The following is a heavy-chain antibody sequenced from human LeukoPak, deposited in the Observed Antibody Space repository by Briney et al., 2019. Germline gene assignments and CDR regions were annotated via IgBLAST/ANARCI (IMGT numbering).Heavy chain of an antibody. CDR2: ISTYNGNT. V-gene: IGHV1-18*01. CDR1: GYTFSNYD. D-gene: IGHD3-10*01. CDR3: ARLDRGGSGSRVIDY. J-gene: IGHJ4*02. Sequence: ASVKVSCKASGYTFSNYDVSWVRQAPGQGLEWMGWISTYNGNTNYAQKVQGRVTMTTDTSTSTAYMELRSLRSDDTAVYYCARLDRGGSGSRVIDYWGQGTLVTVSS.